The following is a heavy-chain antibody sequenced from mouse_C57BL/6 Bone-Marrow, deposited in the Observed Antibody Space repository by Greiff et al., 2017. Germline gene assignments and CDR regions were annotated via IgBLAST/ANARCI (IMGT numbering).Heavy chain of an antibody. D-gene: IGHD2-3*01. CDR1: GYTFTDYD. CDR3: TRFDAPFAD. V-gene: IGHV1-15*01. CDR2: IDTETGGT. J-gene: IGHJ3*01. Sequence: QVQLQQSGAELVRPGASVTLSCKASGYTFTDYDMHWVKQTPVHGLEWIGAIDTETGGTAYNQKFKGKAILTADKSASKAYMELRSLTAEDSAVYYCTRFDAPFADWGQGTLVTVSA.